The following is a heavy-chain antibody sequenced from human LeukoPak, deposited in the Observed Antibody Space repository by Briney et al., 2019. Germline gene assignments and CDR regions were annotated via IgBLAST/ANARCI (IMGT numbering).Heavy chain of an antibody. CDR2: INAANGHT. V-gene: IGHV1-3*01. D-gene: IGHD2-15*01. J-gene: IGHJ4*02. CDR1: GYTFTNYA. CDR3: ARASQEGWPTGPLK. Sequence: ASVKVSCKASGYTFTNYAIHWVRQAPGQRFEWMGWINAANGHTKYSQEFQDRITITRDTFATTAYMELSNLRSDDTAVYYCARASQEGWPTGPLKWGQGTLVTVSS.